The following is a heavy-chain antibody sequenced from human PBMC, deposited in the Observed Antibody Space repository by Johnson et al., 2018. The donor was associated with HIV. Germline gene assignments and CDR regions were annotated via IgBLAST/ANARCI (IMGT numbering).Heavy chain of an antibody. CDR2: ISHDGSNK. Sequence: QVQLVESGGGVVQPGTSLRLSCAASGFTFSYYAIFWVRQAPGKGLEWVAVISHDGSNKYYADSVKGRFTISRDNSKNTLYLQMNSLRAEDTAVYYCARVPEQVGYYYGSGPSHGAFDIWGQGTMVTVSS. J-gene: IGHJ3*02. CDR1: GFTFSYYA. CDR3: ARVPEQVGYYYGSGPSHGAFDI. D-gene: IGHD3-10*01. V-gene: IGHV3-30-3*01.